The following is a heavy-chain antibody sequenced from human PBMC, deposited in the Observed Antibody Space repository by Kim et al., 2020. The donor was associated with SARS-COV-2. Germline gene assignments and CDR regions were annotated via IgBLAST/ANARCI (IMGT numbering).Heavy chain of an antibody. D-gene: IGHD5-12*01. CDR1: GFSFSNYA. CDR2: ISGSGGST. V-gene: IGHV3-23*01. Sequence: GGSLRLSCAASGFSFSNYAMSWVRQAPGKGLEWVSGISGSGGSTYYADSVKGRFTISRDNSKNTLYLQMNSLRAEDTAVYYCAKGLRGGYSGYASYWYFDLWGRGTLVTVSS. J-gene: IGHJ2*01. CDR3: AKGLRGGYSGYASYWYFDL.